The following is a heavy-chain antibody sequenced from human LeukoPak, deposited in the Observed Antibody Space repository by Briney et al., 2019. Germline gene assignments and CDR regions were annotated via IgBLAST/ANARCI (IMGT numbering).Heavy chain of an antibody. CDR3: GEGQQLVETFDY. CDR2: ISYDGSNK. J-gene: IGHJ4*02. CDR1: GFTFSSYA. Sequence: GRSLRLSCAASGFTFSSYAMHWVRQAPGKGLEWVAVISYDGSNKYYADSVKGRFTISRDNSKNTLYLQMNSLGAEDTAVYYCGEGQQLVETFDYWGQGTLVTVSS. D-gene: IGHD6-13*01. V-gene: IGHV3-30-3*01.